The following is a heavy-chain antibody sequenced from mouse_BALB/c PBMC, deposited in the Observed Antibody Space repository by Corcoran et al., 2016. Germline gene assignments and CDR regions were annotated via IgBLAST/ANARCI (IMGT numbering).Heavy chain of an antibody. J-gene: IGHJ1*01. V-gene: IGHV11-2*02. Sequence: EVQLLETGGGLVQPGGSRGLSCEGSGFTFSGFWMSWVRQTPGKSLEWIGDINSDGSAINYATSIKDRFTIFRDNDKSTPYLQMSNVPSEDTATYFCMRDPTYYGNYGWYFDVWGAGTTVTVSS. CDR3: MRDPTYYGNYGWYFDV. CDR1: GFTFSGFW. D-gene: IGHD2-10*01. CDR2: INSDGSAI.